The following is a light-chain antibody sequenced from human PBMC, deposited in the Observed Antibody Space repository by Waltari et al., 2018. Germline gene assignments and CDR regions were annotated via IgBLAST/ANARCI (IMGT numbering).Light chain of an antibody. CDR2: NSN. CDR3: QQGRSYPYT. Sequence: DIQMSQSPSSLSASVGGRVTITCRASHDIGSSLNWYHHKAGQAPKLMIYNSNTLSSVVPSRFSGSGSGTEFTLTISNVQPEDFATYFCQQGRSYPYTFGQGT. J-gene: IGKJ2*01. CDR1: HDIGSS. V-gene: IGKV1-9*01.